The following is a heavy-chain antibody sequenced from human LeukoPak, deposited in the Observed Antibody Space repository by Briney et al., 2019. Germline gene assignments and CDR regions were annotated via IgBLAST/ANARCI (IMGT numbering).Heavy chain of an antibody. CDR2: ISYSGRT. J-gene: IGHJ4*02. D-gene: IGHD3-22*01. Sequence: PSETLSLTCTVSGGXTSSSSFYWGWIRQPPGKGLECIGRISYSGRTYYNPSLQSRVTISVDTSKNQFSLRLSSVTAADTAVYYCARLRAYYYDSSGYYNFDFWGQGTLVTVSS. V-gene: IGHV4-39*01. CDR1: GGXTSSSSFY. CDR3: ARLRAYYYDSSGYYNFDF.